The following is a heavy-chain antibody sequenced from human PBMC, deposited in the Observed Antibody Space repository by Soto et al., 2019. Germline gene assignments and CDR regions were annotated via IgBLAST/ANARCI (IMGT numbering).Heavy chain of an antibody. Sequence: GGSLRLSCVASGFTFSSYAMSWVRQAPGEGLEWISLISGGGGSTKYADSVKGRFTISTDDSKNTLYLQMNSLRAEDTAVYYCAKAPSYDILTGFDYWGQGALVTVSS. CDR2: ISGGGGST. J-gene: IGHJ4*02. CDR1: GFTFSSYA. V-gene: IGHV3-23*01. CDR3: AKAPSYDILTGFDY. D-gene: IGHD3-9*01.